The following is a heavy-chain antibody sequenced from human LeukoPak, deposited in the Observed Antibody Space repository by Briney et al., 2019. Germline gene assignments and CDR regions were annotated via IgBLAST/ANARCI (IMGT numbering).Heavy chain of an antibody. J-gene: IGHJ4*02. Sequence: PGRSLRLSCAASGFTFSSYGMHWVRQAPGKGLEWVAVIWYDGSNKYYADSVKGRFTISRDNSKNTLYLQMNSLRAEDTAVYHCARDGIAVAGFVDYWGQGTLVTVSS. CDR1: GFTFSSYG. CDR2: IWYDGSNK. D-gene: IGHD6-19*01. V-gene: IGHV3-33*01. CDR3: ARDGIAVAGFVDY.